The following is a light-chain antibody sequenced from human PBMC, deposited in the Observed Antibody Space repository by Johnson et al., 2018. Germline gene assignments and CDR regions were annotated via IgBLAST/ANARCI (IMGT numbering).Light chain of an antibody. J-gene: IGLJ1*01. CDR1: SSNIGNNY. Sequence: QSVLTQPPSVSAAPGQKVTISCSGSSSNIGNNYVSWYQQLPGTAPKLLIYENNKRPSGIPDRFSGSKSGTSATLGITGLQTGDEADYYCGTWDSSLSAGNVLGTGHQVTGL. V-gene: IGLV1-51*02. CDR2: ENN. CDR3: GTWDSSLSAGNV.